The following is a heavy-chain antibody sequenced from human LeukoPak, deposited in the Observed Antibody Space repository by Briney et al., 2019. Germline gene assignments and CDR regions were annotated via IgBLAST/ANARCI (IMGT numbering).Heavy chain of an antibody. V-gene: IGHV3-74*01. J-gene: IGHJ4*02. CDR1: GFTVSSNY. Sequence: GGSLRLSCAASGFTVSSNYMTWVRQAPGKGLVWVSHINSDGSSTTYADSVKGRFTISRDNAKNTLYLQMNSLRAEDTAVYYCTRDRYTYADFDYWGQGTLVTVSS. CDR2: INSDGSST. D-gene: IGHD5-18*01. CDR3: TRDRYTYADFDY.